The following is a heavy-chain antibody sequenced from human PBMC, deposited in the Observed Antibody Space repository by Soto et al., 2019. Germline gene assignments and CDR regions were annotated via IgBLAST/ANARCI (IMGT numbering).Heavy chain of an antibody. CDR2: FDPEDGET. Sequence: ASVKVSCKVSGYTLTELSMHWVRQAPGKGLEWMGGFDPEDGETIYAQKFQGRVTMTEDTSTDTAYMELSSLRPEDTAVYYCATTPKRFLRGANYYYYGMDVWGQGTTVTVSS. CDR1: GYTLTELS. CDR3: ATTPKRFLRGANYYYYGMDV. J-gene: IGHJ6*02. V-gene: IGHV1-24*01. D-gene: IGHD3-10*01.